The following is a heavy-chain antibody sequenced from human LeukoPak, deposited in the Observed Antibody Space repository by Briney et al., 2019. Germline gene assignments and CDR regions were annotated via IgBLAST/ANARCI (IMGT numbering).Heavy chain of an antibody. CDR2: ISSRGDYI. V-gene: IGHV3-21*01. CDR1: GFTFNSYT. CDR3: SRVYSSGWYDY. J-gene: IGHJ4*02. Sequence: GGSLRLSCAASGFTFNSYTMNWVRQAPGKGPEWVSSISSRGDYIDQADSVKGRFTISRDNAKNSLYLQMSSLRAEDTAVYYCSRVYSSGWYDYWGQGSLVTVSS. D-gene: IGHD6-19*01.